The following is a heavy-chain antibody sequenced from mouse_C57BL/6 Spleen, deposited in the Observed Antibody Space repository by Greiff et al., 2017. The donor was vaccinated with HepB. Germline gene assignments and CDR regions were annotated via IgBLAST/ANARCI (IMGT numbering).Heavy chain of an antibody. J-gene: IGHJ3*01. CDR1: GYAFSSSW. V-gene: IGHV1-82*01. CDR2: IYPGDGDT. CDR3: ARSRYYGFAY. Sequence: QVQLQQSGPELVKPGASVKISCKASGYAFSSSWMNWVKQRPGKGLEWIGRIYPGDGDTNYNGKFKGKATLTADKSSSTAYMQLSSLTSEDSAVYFCARSRYYGFAYWGQGTLVTVSA. D-gene: IGHD1-1*01.